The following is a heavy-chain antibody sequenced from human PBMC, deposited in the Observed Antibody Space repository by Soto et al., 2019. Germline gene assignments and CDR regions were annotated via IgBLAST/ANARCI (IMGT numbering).Heavy chain of an antibody. V-gene: IGHV3-23*01. CDR2: ISGSGGST. CDR1: GFTFSSYA. J-gene: IGHJ6*02. Sequence: GGSLRLSCAASGFTFSSYAMSWVRQAPGKGLEWVSAISGSGGSTYYADSVKGRFTISRDNSKNTLYLQMNSLRAEDTAVYYCATLYSGSYYYYGMDVWGQGTTVTVSS. CDR3: ATLYSGSYYYYGMDV. D-gene: IGHD1-26*01.